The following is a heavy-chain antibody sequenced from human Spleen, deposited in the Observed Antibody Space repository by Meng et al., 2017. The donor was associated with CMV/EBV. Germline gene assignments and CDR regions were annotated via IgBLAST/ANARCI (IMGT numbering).Heavy chain of an antibody. J-gene: IGHJ4*02. D-gene: IGHD3-10*01. V-gene: IGHV4-61*01. CDR1: GGSVSSGSYY. CDR3: TRVPFGGDFDY. Sequence: CTVSGGSVSSGSYYWSWIRQPPGKGLEWIGYIYYSGSTNYNPSLKSRVTISVDTSKNQFSLKLSSVTAADTAVYYCTRVPFGGDFDYWGQGTLVTVSS. CDR2: IYYSGST.